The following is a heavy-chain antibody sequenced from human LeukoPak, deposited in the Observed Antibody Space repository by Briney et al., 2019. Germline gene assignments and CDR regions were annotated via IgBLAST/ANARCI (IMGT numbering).Heavy chain of an antibody. J-gene: IGHJ6*04. V-gene: IGHV3-48*03. CDR1: GFTFSSYE. CDR2: ISSSGSTI. D-gene: IGHD3-10*02. Sequence: GGSLRLSCAASGFTFSSYEMNWVRQAPGRGLEWVSYISSSGSTIYYADSVKGRSTISRDNAKNSLYLQMNSLRAEDTAVYYCAELGITMIGGVWGKGTTVTISS. CDR3: AELGITMIGGV.